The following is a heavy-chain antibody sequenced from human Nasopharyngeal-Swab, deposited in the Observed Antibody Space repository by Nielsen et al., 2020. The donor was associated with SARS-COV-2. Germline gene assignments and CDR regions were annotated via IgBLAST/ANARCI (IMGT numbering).Heavy chain of an antibody. CDR3: ACDGLDYDFWSAYFMDV. CDR2: CSSSSTYI. D-gene: IGHD3-3*01. V-gene: IGHV3-21*01. J-gene: IGHJ6*02. Sequence: GESLKISCAASGLPFSTYNMNWVRQLPGKGMEWISSCSSSSTYIYYVDSVKGRFTISRDNAKNYIYLRMSSLGPDDTAVYYCACDGLDYDFWSAYFMDVWGQGTTVTVSS. CDR1: GLPFSTYN.